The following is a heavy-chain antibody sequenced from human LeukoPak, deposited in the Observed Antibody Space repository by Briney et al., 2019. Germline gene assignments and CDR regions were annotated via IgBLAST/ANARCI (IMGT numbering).Heavy chain of an antibody. J-gene: IGHJ4*02. CDR3: ARWDYDILTGYSLFDY. CDR2: IYHAGST. V-gene: IGHV4-30-2*06. CDR1: GGSISSGGFY. D-gene: IGHD3-9*01. Sequence: KTSQTLSLTCTVSGGSISSGGFYWGWIRQSPGKGLEWIGYIYHAGSTYYNPSLKSRVTISVDTSKNQFSLKLSSVTAADTAVYYCARWDYDILTGYSLFDYWGQGTLVTVSS.